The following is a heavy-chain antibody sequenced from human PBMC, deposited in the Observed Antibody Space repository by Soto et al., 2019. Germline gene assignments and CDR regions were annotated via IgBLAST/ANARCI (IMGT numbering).Heavy chain of an antibody. CDR3: EVTTGY. J-gene: IGHJ4*02. V-gene: IGHV1-8*01. CDR1: GYTFTDYD. Sequence: QVQVVQSRAEVKKPGASVKVSCKTSGYTFTDYDINWVRQAPGQGLEYMGWVSPENSNAGYAQQFRGRVSMTTNTIISTAYLELTDLRYEDTAVSYCEVTTGYWGQGTMVTVSS. CDR2: VSPENSNA. D-gene: IGHD2-21*02.